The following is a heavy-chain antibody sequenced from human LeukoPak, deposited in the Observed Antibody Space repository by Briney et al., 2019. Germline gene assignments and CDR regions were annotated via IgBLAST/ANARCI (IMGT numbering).Heavy chain of an antibody. CDR3: ARVSGGDYDYVWGSYHYFDY. D-gene: IGHD3-16*02. CDR1: GGSISSYY. CDR2: IYTSGST. Sequence: SSETLSLTCTVSGGSISSYYWSWIRQPPGKGLEWIGHIYTSGSTDYNPTLKSRVTISVDTSKNQFSLTLNSVTAADTAVYYCARVSGGDYDYVWGSYHYFDYWGQGTLVTVSS. V-gene: IGHV4-59*01. J-gene: IGHJ4*02.